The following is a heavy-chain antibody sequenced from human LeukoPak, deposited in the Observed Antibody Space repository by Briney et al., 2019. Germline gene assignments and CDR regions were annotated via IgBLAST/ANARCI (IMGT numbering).Heavy chain of an antibody. CDR2: ISSSSSYI. J-gene: IGHJ4*02. D-gene: IGHD6-19*01. V-gene: IGHV3-21*01. CDR3: ARDSSAVAVDY. Sequence: GRSLRLSCAASGFTFSVYGMHWVRQAPGKGLEWVSSISSSSSYIYYADSVKGRFTISGDNAKNSLYLQMNSLRAEDTAVYYCARDSSAVAVDYWGQGTLVTVSS. CDR1: GFTFSVYG.